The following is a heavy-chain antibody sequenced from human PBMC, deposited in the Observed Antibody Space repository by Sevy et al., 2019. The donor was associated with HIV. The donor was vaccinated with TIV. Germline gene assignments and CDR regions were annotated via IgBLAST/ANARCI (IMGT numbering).Heavy chain of an antibody. CDR3: AAVSPSRRSVYFYCYMDV. CDR1: GFTFTSSA. Sequence: ASVKVSCKASGFTFTSSAVQWVRQARGQRLEWIGWIVVGSGNTNYAQKFQERVTITREMSTSTAYMELSSVRSEDTAVYYSAAVSPSRRSVYFYCYMDVWGKGTTVTVFS. D-gene: IGHD2-2*01. J-gene: IGHJ6*03. CDR2: IVVGSGNT. V-gene: IGHV1-58*01.